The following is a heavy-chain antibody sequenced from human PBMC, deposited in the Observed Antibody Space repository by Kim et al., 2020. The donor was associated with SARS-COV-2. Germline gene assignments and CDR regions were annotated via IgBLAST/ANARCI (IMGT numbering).Heavy chain of an antibody. D-gene: IGHD6-13*01. Sequence: RFTISRDNAKNSLYLQMSSLRAEDTAVYYCARDGLREWTAAGYYYGMDVWGQGTTVTVSS. J-gene: IGHJ6*02. CDR3: ARDGLREWTAAGYYYGMDV. V-gene: IGHV3-11*06.